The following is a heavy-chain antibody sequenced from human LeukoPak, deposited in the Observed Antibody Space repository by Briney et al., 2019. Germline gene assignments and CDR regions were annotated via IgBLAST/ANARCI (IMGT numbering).Heavy chain of an antibody. CDR2: INHSGST. CDR3: AGIYGDYVGY. J-gene: IGHJ4*02. V-gene: IGHV4-34*01. Sequence: SETLSLTCAVYGGSFSGYYWSWIRQPPGKGLEWIGEINHSGSTNYNPSLKSRVTISVDKSKNQFSLKLSSVTAADTAVYYCAGIYGDYVGYWGQGTLVTVSS. CDR1: GGSFSGYY. D-gene: IGHD4-17*01.